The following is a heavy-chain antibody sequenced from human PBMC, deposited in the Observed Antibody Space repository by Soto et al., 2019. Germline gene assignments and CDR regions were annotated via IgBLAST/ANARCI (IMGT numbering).Heavy chain of an antibody. J-gene: IGHJ4*02. Sequence: VQLVESGGGVVQPGRSLRLSCAASGFTFSNFVMHWVRQAPGRGLEWVAVIAYDGSNAYYADSVKGRFTISRDNSKNTLYLQMNSLRVADTAMYYCAREDDGSGYYIDYWGQGTLVTVSS. CDR2: IAYDGSNA. D-gene: IGHD3-22*01. V-gene: IGHV3-30-3*01. CDR3: AREDDGSGYYIDY. CDR1: GFTFSNFV.